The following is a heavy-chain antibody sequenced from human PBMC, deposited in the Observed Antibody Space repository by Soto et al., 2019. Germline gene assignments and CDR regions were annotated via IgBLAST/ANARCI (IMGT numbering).Heavy chain of an antibody. J-gene: IGHJ6*02. CDR2: FYTSGTT. D-gene: IGHD3-10*01. V-gene: IGHV4-4*07. CDR3: ARAGNEYGVDV. Sequence: QVQLQESGPGLVKPSETLSLTCTVSGGSISSYYWSWIRQSAGQGLEWIGRFYTSGTTHYNPSLTSRLSMSADTSKNQLSLTLTSVTAADTGVYYCARAGNEYGVDVWGQGTTVTVSS. CDR1: GGSISSYY.